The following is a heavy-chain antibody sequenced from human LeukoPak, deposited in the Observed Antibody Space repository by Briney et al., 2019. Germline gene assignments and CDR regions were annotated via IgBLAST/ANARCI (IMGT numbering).Heavy chain of an antibody. J-gene: IGHJ4*02. CDR2: IYPGDSDT. D-gene: IGHD2-21*02. CDR3: ARSVRDCGGDCYLDY. V-gene: IGHV5-51*01. CDR1: GYSFTSYW. Sequence: GESLKISCKGSGYSFTSYWIGWVRQMPGKGLAWMGIIYPGDSDTRYSPSFQGQVTISADKSISTAYLQWSNLKASDTAMYYCARSVRDCGGDCYLDYWGQGTLVTVSS.